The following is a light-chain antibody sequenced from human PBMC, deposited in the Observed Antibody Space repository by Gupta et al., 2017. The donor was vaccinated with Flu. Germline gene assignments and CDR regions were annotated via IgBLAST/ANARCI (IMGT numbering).Light chain of an antibody. CDR1: QSVLYSSNNKNY. J-gene: IGKJ2*01. Sequence: IVMTQSPDSLAVSLGERATINCKSSQSVLYSSNNKNYLAWYQQKPGQPPKLLIYWASTWESGVPDRFSGRGSGTDFTLTISSLQAEDVAVYFCQQYHTDPHIFGQGTKMDIK. CDR2: WAS. V-gene: IGKV4-1*01. CDR3: QQYHTDPHI.